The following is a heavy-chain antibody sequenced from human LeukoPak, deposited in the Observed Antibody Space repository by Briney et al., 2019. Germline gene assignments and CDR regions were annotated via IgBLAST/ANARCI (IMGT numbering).Heavy chain of an antibody. CDR1: GFIFSSYW. CDR2: INTDGSST. Sequence: PGGSLRLSCAASGFIFSSYWMHWVRHAPGKGLAWVSRINTDGSSTSYADSVKGRFTISRDNAKNTLYLQMNSLRAEDTAVYYCARVSRGKWELLGAHDYWGQGTLVTVSS. D-gene: IGHD1-26*01. V-gene: IGHV3-74*01. CDR3: ARVSRGKWELLGAHDY. J-gene: IGHJ4*02.